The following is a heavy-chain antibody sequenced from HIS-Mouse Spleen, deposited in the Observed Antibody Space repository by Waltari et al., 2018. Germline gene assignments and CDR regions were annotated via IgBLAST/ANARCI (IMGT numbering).Heavy chain of an antibody. V-gene: IGHV3-7*01. CDR3: AKASSGWLDY. J-gene: IGHJ4*02. D-gene: IGHD6-19*01. CDR1: GFPFITYW. Sequence: EVQLVDSGGGLVQPGGSLSLSCSASGFPFITYWIGWVRQAPGKGVEWVANIKQDGSEKYYVDSVKGRFTISRDNAKNSLYLQMNSLRAEDTAVYYCAKASSGWLDYWGQGTLVTVSS. CDR2: IKQDGSEK.